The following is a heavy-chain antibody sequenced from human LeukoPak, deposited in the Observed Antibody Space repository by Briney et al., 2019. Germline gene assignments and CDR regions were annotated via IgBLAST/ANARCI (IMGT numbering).Heavy chain of an antibody. CDR3: VKDTVAGTPTYYFDY. CDR2: ISSNGGST. Sequence: GGSLRLSYSASGFTFSSYAMHWVRQAPGKGLEYVSAISSNGGSTYYADSVKGRFTISRDNSKNTLYLQMSSLRAEDTAVYYCVKDTVAGTPTYYFDYWGQGTLVTVSS. J-gene: IGHJ4*02. D-gene: IGHD6-19*01. V-gene: IGHV3-64D*06. CDR1: GFTFSSYA.